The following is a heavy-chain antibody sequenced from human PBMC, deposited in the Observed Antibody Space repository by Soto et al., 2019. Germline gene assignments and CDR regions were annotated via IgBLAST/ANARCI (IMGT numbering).Heavy chain of an antibody. Sequence: QVQLQESGPGLVKPSETLSLSCGVSGGSISQYYWSWIRQPAGKGLEWIGRIYSGGSTNYIPSLENRVTMSVDTYKNKFSLKLSSVTAASTAVYYCARGPGGFGDFSLDYWGQGTLVTVSS. J-gene: IGHJ4*02. V-gene: IGHV4-4*07. CDR2: IYSGGST. CDR3: ARGPGGFGDFSLDY. CDR1: GGSISQYY. D-gene: IGHD3-10*01.